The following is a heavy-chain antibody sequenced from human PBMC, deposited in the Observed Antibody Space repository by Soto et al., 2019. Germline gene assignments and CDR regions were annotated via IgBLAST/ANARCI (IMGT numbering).Heavy chain of an antibody. CDR1: GGTFSSYT. Sequence: QVQLVQSGAEVKKPGSSVKVSCKASGGTFSSYTISWVRQAPGQGLEWMGRIIPILGIANYAQKFQGRVTITANKSTSTAYMELSSLRSEDTAVYYCARHRAYGYGLYYFDCWGQGTLVTVSS. V-gene: IGHV1-69*02. D-gene: IGHD5-18*01. CDR2: IIPILGIA. J-gene: IGHJ4*02. CDR3: ARHRAYGYGLYYFDC.